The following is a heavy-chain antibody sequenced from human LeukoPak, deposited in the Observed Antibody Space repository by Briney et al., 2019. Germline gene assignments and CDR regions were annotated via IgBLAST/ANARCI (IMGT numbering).Heavy chain of an antibody. Sequence: GGSLRLSCAASGFTFSSYSMNWVRQAPGKGLEWVSSISSSSSYIYYADSVKGRFTITRDNARKSPYLQMSSLRVEDTAVYYCATYSHWVAGDVWGQGTTVTVSS. CDR3: ATYSHWVAGDV. CDR1: GFTFSSYS. D-gene: IGHD3-16*01. V-gene: IGHV3-21*01. CDR2: ISSSSSYI. J-gene: IGHJ6*02.